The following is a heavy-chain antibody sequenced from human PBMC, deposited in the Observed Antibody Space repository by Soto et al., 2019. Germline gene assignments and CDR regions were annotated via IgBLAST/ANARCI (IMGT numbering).Heavy chain of an antibody. J-gene: IGHJ6*03. CDR3: ARGRWLSEPHYYYYYMGV. CDR1: GGSISSYY. V-gene: IGHV4-59*01. CDR2: IYYSGST. Sequence: SETLSLTCTVSGGSISSYYWSWIRQPPGKGLEWIGYIYYSGSTNYNPSLKSRVTISVDTSKNQFSLKLSSVTAADTAVYYCARGRWLSEPHYYYYYMGVWGKGTTVTVSS. D-gene: IGHD3-9*01.